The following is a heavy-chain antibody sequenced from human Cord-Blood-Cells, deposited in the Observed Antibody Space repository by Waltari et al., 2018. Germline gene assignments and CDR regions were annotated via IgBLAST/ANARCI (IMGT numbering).Heavy chain of an antibody. Sequence: QVQLVQSGAEVKKPGASVKVSCKVSGYTFTSHDIKRGRQATGQGLEWMGWMNPNSGNTGYAQKFQGRVTITRNTSISTAYMELSSLRSEDTAVYYCARSSGSYPGGYWGQGTLVTVSS. CDR3: ARSSGSYPGGY. D-gene: IGHD1-26*01. CDR1: GYTFTSHD. V-gene: IGHV1-8*03. J-gene: IGHJ4*02. CDR2: MNPNSGNT.